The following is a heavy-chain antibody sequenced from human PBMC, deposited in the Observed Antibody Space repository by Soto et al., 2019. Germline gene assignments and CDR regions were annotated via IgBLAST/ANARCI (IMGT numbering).Heavy chain of an antibody. CDR3: ARGPDDSGVTRWDY. CDR2: INLSGGTT. Sequence: QVQLVQSGAEVRKPGASVRLSCETSGYNFTQYYMHWVRQAPGQGLEWMGIINLSGGTTEYAHKFRGRVTVPGEPSTSTAYRQLSSLRSEDTAVYFCARGPDDSGVTRWDYWGQGTLVTSSS. J-gene: IGHJ4*02. D-gene: IGHD4-4*01. V-gene: IGHV1-46*01. CDR1: GYNFTQYY.